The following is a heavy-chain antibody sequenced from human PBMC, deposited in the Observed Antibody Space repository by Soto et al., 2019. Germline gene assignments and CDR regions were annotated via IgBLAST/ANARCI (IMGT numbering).Heavy chain of an antibody. J-gene: IGHJ6*01. D-gene: IGHD3-3*01. CDR3: ARGRSYYDFWSGYYTYGMDV. CDR2: INHSGST. CDR1: GGSFSGYY. V-gene: IGHV4-34*01. Sequence: KPSETLSLTCAVYGGSFSGYYWSWIRQPPGKGLEWIGEINHSGSTNYNPSLKSRVTISVDTSKNQFSLKLSSVTAAHTAVYYCARGRSYYDFWSGYYTYGMDVLGQGTKVTVSS.